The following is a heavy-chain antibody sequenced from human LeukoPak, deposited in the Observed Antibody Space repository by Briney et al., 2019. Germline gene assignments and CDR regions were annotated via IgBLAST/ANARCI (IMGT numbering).Heavy chain of an antibody. CDR2: MNPNSGNT. CDR1: GYTFTSYD. D-gene: IGHD1-26*01. J-gene: IGHJ3*02. Sequence: ASVKVSCKASGYTFTSYDINWVRQATGQGLEWMGWMNPNSGNTGYAQKFQGRVTMTRNTSISTAYMELSSLRSEDTAVYYCARDPFSQWEPHDAFDIWGQGTMVTVSS. V-gene: IGHV1-8*01. CDR3: ARDPFSQWEPHDAFDI.